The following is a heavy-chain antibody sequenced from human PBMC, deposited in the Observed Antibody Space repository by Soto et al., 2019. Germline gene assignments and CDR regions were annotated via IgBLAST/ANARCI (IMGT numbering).Heavy chain of an antibody. CDR3: AKDWSNSGYGWGFLEDY. Sequence: GGSLRLSCAASGFTFSSYGMHWVRQAPGKGLEWVAVISYDGSNKYYADSVKGRFTISRDNSKNTLYLQMNSLRAEDTAVYYCAKDWSNSGYGWGFLEDYWGQGTLVTVSS. CDR1: GFTFSSYG. J-gene: IGHJ4*02. CDR2: ISYDGSNK. D-gene: IGHD5-12*01. V-gene: IGHV3-30*18.